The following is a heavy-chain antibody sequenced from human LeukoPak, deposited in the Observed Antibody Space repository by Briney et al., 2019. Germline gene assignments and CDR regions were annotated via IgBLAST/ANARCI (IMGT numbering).Heavy chain of an antibody. CDR3: AREEYGNRQYGMDV. Sequence: GGSLRLSCAASGFTFSSYWMSWVRQAPGKGLEWVANIKQDGSEKYYVDSVKGRFTISRDNAKNSLYLQMNSLRAEDTAVYYCAREEYGNRQYGMDVWGQGTTVTVSS. J-gene: IGHJ6*02. D-gene: IGHD4-11*01. CDR1: GFTFSSYW. CDR2: IKQDGSEK. V-gene: IGHV3-7*01.